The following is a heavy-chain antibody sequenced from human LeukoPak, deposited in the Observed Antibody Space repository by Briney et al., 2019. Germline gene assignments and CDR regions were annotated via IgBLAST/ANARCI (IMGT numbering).Heavy chain of an antibody. D-gene: IGHD4-17*01. Sequence: GGSLRLSCAASGFTFSSYSMNWVRQAPGKGLEWVSSISSSSSYIYYADSVKGRFTISRDNAKNLLYLQMNSLRAEDTAVYYCARVSGLLYGDYWAGYWGQGTLVTVSS. CDR3: ARVSGLLYGDYWAGY. CDR1: GFTFSSYS. CDR2: ISSSSSYI. V-gene: IGHV3-21*01. J-gene: IGHJ4*02.